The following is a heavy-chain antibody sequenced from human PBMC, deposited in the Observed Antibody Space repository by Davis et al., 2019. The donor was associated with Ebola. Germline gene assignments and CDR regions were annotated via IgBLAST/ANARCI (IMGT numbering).Heavy chain of an antibody. CDR3: ARGWLRSKFDY. D-gene: IGHD5-12*01. J-gene: IGHJ4*02. V-gene: IGHV6-1*01. CDR1: GDNVSSGG. Sequence: HSQTLSLTCAISGDNVSSGGWNWIRQSPSRGLEWLGRTYYTSKWINDYGESVTGRITINPDTSMNQFSLHLNSVTPEDTAVYYCARGWLRSKFDYWGRGTLVTVSS. CDR2: TYYTSKWIN.